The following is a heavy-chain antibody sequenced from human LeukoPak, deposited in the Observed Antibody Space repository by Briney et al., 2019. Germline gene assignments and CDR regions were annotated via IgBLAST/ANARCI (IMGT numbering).Heavy chain of an antibody. CDR1: GGSISSYY. V-gene: IGHV4-59*01. D-gene: IGHD5-12*01. J-gene: IGHJ4*02. CDR2: IYYSGST. CDR3: ARGIVADKFDY. Sequence: PSETLSLTCTVSGGSISSYYWSWIRQPPGKGLEWIGYIYYSGSTNYNPSLKSRVTISVDTSKNQFSLKLSSVTAADTAVYYCARGIVADKFDYWGQGTLVTVSS.